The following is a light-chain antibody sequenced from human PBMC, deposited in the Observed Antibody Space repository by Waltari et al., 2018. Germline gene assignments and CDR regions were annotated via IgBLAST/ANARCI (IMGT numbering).Light chain of an antibody. V-gene: IGKV3-20*01. CDR1: QTVGSCS. CDR3: QQHGTLPAT. Sequence: EIVLTQSPGTASLSPGERVTLSCRASQTVGSCSLPWYQQKPGQAPRLVIYRASRRATGIPDRFSGSGSGTDFSLTISRLEPEDFAVYYCQQHGTLPATFGQGTKVEIK. J-gene: IGKJ1*01. CDR2: RAS.